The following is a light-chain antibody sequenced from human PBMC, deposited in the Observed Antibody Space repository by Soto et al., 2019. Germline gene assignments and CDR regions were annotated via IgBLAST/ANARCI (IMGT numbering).Light chain of an antibody. CDR3: QSYDSSLSAYV. V-gene: IGLV1-40*01. J-gene: IGLJ1*01. Sequence: QSVLTQPPSVSGAPGQRVTISCTGSSSNIGAGYDLHWYQQLPGTAPKLLIYSNTNRPSGVPDRFSGSKSGTSASLAITGLQAADEADYYCQSYDSSLSAYVFGTGTKLTVL. CDR1: SSNIGAGYD. CDR2: SNT.